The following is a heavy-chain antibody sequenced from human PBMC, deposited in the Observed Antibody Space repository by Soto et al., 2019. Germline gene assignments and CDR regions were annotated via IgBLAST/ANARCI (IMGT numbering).Heavy chain of an antibody. V-gene: IGHV4-34*01. D-gene: IGHD6-19*01. CDR2: IHHSGST. J-gene: IGHJ5*02. CDR1: GGSFSGYY. CDR3: ARGGQWLPTGWFDP. Sequence: QVQLQQWGAGLLKPSETLSLTCAVYGGSFSGYYWSWIRQPPGKGLEWIGEIHHSGSTNYNPSLTSRVTISVDTSKNQFSLKLSSVTAADTAVYYCARGGQWLPTGWFDPWGQGTLVTVSS.